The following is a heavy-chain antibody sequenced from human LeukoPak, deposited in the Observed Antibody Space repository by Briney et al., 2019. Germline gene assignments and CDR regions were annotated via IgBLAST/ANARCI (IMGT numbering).Heavy chain of an antibody. V-gene: IGHV4-4*07. CDR3: ARAGRVHDYSLFDY. Sequence: PSETLSLTCTVSGGSISSYYWSWIRQPAGKGLEWIGRIYTSGSTNYNPSLKSRVTMSVDTSKNQFSLKLSSVTAADTAVYYCARAGRVHDYSLFDYWGQGTLVPVSS. D-gene: IGHD4-11*01. J-gene: IGHJ4*02. CDR1: GGSISSYY. CDR2: IYTSGST.